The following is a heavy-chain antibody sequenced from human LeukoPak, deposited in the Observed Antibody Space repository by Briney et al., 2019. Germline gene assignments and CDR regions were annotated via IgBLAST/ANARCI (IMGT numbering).Heavy chain of an antibody. D-gene: IGHD6-19*01. J-gene: IGHJ4*02. V-gene: IGHV3-33*01. CDR3: ARVGYNSGWYEY. CDR2: IWEDGTNI. CDR1: GFTFSGNG. Sequence: GGSLRLSCAASGFTFSGNGMHWVRQAPGKGLEWVAVIWEDGTNIRYADSVKGRFTISRDNSKNTLYLQMNSLRVEDTAVYYCARVGYNSGWYEYWGQGTLVTVSS.